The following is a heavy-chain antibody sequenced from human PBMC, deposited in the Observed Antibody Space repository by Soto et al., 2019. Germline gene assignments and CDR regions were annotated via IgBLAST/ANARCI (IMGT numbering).Heavy chain of an antibody. J-gene: IGHJ4*02. CDR3: ARVGTLGRGYSYGYSIDY. V-gene: IGHV1-3*01. CDR1: GYTFTSYA. CDR2: INAGNGNT. D-gene: IGHD5-18*01. Sequence: ASVKVSCKASGYTFTSYAMHWVRQAPGQRLEWMGWINAGNGNTKYSQKFQGRVTITRDTSASTAYMELSSLRSEDTAVYYCARVGTLGRGYSYGYSIDYWGQGTLVTVSS.